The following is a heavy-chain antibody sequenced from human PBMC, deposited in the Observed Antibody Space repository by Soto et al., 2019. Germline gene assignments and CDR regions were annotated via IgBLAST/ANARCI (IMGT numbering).Heavy chain of an antibody. D-gene: IGHD2-8*01. J-gene: IGHJ6*02. CDR2: ISGSAGST. CDR1: GFSFSSFA. CDR3: AKTRGAMIYAISVYGMDV. Sequence: EVQLLESGGGFIHPGGSLRLSCAASGFSFSSFAMNWVRQARGKGLEWVSIISGSAGSTFYADSVKGRFTISRDNSKSTLYLQINSLRAEDTAVYYGAKTRGAMIYAISVYGMDVWGQGTTVTVSS. V-gene: IGHV3-23*01.